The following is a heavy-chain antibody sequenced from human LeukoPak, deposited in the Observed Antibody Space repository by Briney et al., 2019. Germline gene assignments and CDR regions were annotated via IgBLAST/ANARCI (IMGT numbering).Heavy chain of an antibody. V-gene: IGHV3-30*18. CDR1: GFSFSTYA. Sequence: GGSLRLSCAASGFSFSTYAMHWVRQAPGKGLEWVAVISNDDTNKNYRDSVKGRFTISRDNFKKTLYLQMNGLRAEDTAVYYCAKEKVVSPPWVSYFDYWGQGTLVTVSS. D-gene: IGHD1-26*01. CDR3: AKEKVVSPPWVSYFDY. CDR2: ISNDDTNK. J-gene: IGHJ4*02.